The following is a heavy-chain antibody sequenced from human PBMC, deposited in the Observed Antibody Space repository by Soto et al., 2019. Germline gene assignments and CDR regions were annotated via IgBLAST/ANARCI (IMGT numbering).Heavy chain of an antibody. Sequence: QITLKESGPTLVKPTQTLTLTCTFSGFSLSTSGVGVGWIRQPPGKALEWLALIYWDDDKRYSPSLKSRLTITKDTSKNQVVLTKTNMDPVDTATYYCAHTLDSYGHFDYWGQGTLVTVSS. D-gene: IGHD5-18*01. J-gene: IGHJ4*02. V-gene: IGHV2-5*02. CDR2: IYWDDDK. CDR1: GFSLSTSGVG. CDR3: AHTLDSYGHFDY.